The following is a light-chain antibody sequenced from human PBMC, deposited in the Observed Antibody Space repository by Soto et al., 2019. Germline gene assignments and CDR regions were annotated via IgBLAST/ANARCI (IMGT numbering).Light chain of an antibody. CDR3: QYYDSLPIT. V-gene: IGKV3-20*01. CDR2: GAS. J-gene: IGKJ5*01. CDR1: QSVSSSY. Sequence: EIVLTQSPGTLSLSPGERATLSCRASQSVSSSYLAWYQQKPGQPPRLLIYGASSRATGIPDRFSGSGSGTDFTLTISRLEPEDFAVFYCQYYDSLPITFGQGTRLEIK.